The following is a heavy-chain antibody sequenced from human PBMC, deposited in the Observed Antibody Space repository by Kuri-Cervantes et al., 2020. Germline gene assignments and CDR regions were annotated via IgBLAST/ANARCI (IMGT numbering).Heavy chain of an antibody. D-gene: IGHD2-2*01. V-gene: IGHV1-18*01. CDR3: ARSRYCSSTSCPYYYYYYGMDV. CDR2: ISAYNGNT. J-gene: IGHJ6*02. CDR1: GYTFTSYG. Sequence: ASAKVSCKASGYTFTSYGISWVRQAPGQGLEWMGWISAYNGNTNYAQKLQGRVTMTTDTSTSTAYMELRRLRSDDTAVYYCARSRYCSSTSCPYYYYYYGMDVWGQGTTVTVSS.